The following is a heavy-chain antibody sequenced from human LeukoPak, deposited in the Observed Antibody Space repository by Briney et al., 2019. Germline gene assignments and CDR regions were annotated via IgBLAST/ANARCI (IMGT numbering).Heavy chain of an antibody. D-gene: IGHD3-10*01. J-gene: IGHJ5*02. CDR3: ARGYRITMVRGVIRGSTSWFDP. CDR2: ISGSGGST. CDR1: GFTFSSYA. V-gene: IGHV3-23*01. Sequence: GGSLRLSCAASGFTFSSYAMSWVRQAPGKGLEWVSAISGSGGSTYYADSVKGRFTISRDNSKNTLYLQMNSLRAEDTAVYYCARGYRITMVRGVIRGSTSWFDPWGQGTLVTVSS.